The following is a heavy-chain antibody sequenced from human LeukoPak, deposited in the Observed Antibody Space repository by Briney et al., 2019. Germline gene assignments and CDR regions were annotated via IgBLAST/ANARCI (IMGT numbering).Heavy chain of an antibody. Sequence: SETLSLTCTVSGGSISSHYWSWIRQPPGKGLEWIGYIYYSGSTNYNPSLKSRVTISVDTSKSQFSLKLSSVTAADTAVYYCARVPSRQREMTTVPRGLFDYWGQGTLVTVSS. D-gene: IGHD4-17*01. CDR3: ARVPSRQREMTTVPRGLFDY. V-gene: IGHV4-59*11. CDR1: GGSISSHY. J-gene: IGHJ4*02. CDR2: IYYSGST.